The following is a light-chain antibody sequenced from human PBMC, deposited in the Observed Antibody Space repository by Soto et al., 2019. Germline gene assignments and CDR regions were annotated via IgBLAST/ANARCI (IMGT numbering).Light chain of an antibody. CDR3: QQDGGLLGWT. Sequence: ESVLTQSPGTLSLSPGERATLSCRASQSVSSSYLAWYQQKPGQAPRLLIYGASSRATGIPDRFSGSGSGTDFTLTISRLEPEDFAVYYCQQDGGLLGWTFGQGTKVEIK. CDR2: GAS. V-gene: IGKV3-20*01. CDR1: QSVSSSY. J-gene: IGKJ1*01.